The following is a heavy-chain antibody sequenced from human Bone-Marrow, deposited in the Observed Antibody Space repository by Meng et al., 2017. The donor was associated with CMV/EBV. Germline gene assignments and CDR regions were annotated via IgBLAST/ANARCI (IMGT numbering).Heavy chain of an antibody. Sequence: GGSLRLSCAASGFTFSSSDIHWVRQAPGKGLEWVAVIWSDGSNKNYADSVKGRFIISRDNSKNMLNLQMNSLRAEDTAVYYCAKQLISGTGVGFDYWGQGTLVTVSS. CDR3: AKQLISGTGVGFDY. D-gene: IGHD1/OR15-1a*01. J-gene: IGHJ4*02. V-gene: IGHV3-33*06. CDR2: IWSDGSNK. CDR1: GFTFSSSD.